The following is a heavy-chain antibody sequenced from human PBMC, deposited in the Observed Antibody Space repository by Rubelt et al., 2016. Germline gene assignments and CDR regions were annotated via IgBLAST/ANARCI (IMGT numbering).Heavy chain of an antibody. CDR2: INHSGST. J-gene: IGHJ5*02. D-gene: IGHD3-16*01. V-gene: IGHV4-34*01. CDR3: ARRNYGWFDP. Sequence: QVQLQQWGAGLLKPSETLSLTCAAYGGSFSGYYWSWIRQPPGKGLEWIGEINHSGSTNYNPSLKSRVTISVDTSKNQFSLKLSSVTAADTAVYYCARRNYGWFDPWGQGTLVTVSS. CDR1: GGSFSGYY.